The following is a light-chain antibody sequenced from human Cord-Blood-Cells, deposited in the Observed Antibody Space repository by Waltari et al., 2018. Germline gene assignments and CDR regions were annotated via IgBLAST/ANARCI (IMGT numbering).Light chain of an antibody. CDR2: AAS. CDR1: QSISSS. V-gene: IGKV1-39*01. CDR3: QQSYSTPYT. Sequence: DIQMTQSPSSLSASVVDRVTITCRASQSISSSLNWYQQKPGKAPKLLIYAASSLQSGVPSRFSGSGSGTDFTLTISSLQPEDFATYYCQQSYSTPYTFGQGTKLEIK. J-gene: IGKJ2*01.